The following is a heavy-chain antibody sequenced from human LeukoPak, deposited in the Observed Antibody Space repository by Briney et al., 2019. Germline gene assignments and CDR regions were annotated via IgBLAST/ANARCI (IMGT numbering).Heavy chain of an antibody. D-gene: IGHD2-2*01. CDR2: ISSSSSDI. V-gene: IGHV3-21*01. Sequence: GGSLRLSCAASGFTFSSYWMSWVRQAPGKGLEWVSSISSSSSDIYYAGSVKGRFAISRDNAKNSLFLQMNSLRAEDTAVYYCARGRGCSSTGCYPDYWGQGTLVTVSS. CDR1: GFTFSSYW. CDR3: ARGRGCSSTGCYPDY. J-gene: IGHJ4*02.